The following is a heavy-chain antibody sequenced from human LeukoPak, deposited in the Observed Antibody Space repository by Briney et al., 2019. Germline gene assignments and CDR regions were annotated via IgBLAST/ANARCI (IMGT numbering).Heavy chain of an antibody. CDR1: GGSISRYY. V-gene: IGHV4-59*01. CDR2: IYYSGST. Sequence: SETLSLTCTVSGGSISRYYWSWIRQPPGKGLEWIGYIYYSGSTNYNPSLKSRVTISVDTSKNQLSLKLSSVTAADTAVYYCARGSTGAWDCWGQGTLVTVSS. D-gene: IGHD7-27*01. J-gene: IGHJ4*02. CDR3: ARGSTGAWDC.